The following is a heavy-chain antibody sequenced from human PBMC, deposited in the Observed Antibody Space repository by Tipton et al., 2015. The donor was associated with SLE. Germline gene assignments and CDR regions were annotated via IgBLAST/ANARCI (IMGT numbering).Heavy chain of an antibody. V-gene: IGHV3-66*01. CDR3: AREDMTKDALDI. CDR2: IYSGGTT. CDR1: GFTVNSNY. Sequence: SLRLSCAASGFTVNSNYMSWVRQAPGKGLEWVSVIYSGGTTYYADSVKGRFTISRDNAKNTLYLQMNSLRAEDTAVYYCAREDMTKDALDIWGQGTMVTVSS. J-gene: IGHJ3*02. D-gene: IGHD4-11*01.